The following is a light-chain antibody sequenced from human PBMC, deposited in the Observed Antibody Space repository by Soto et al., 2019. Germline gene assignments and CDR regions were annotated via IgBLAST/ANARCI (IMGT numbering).Light chain of an antibody. CDR2: DVS. V-gene: IGLV2-11*01. J-gene: IGLJ2*01. CDR3: CAHAGTYL. Sequence: QSALTQPRSVSGSPGQSVTISCTGTSSDVGLYSFVSWYQQRPGNAPKVIIYDVSKRPSGVPDRFSGSKSGNTASLTISGLQADDEADYHCCAHAGTYLFGGGTQLTVL. CDR1: SSDVGLYSF.